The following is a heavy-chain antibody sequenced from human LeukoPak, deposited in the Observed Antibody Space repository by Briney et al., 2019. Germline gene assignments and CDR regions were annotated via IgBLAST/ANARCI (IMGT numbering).Heavy chain of an antibody. CDR2: ISSSSSYI. D-gene: IGHD1-26*01. CDR3: AITGAIVGTITVDY. CDR1: GFTFSSYS. Sequence: PGGSLRLSCAASGFTFSSYSMNWVRQAPGKGLEWVSSISSSSSYIYYADSVKGRFTISRDNAKNSLYLQMNSLRAEDTAVYYCAITGAIVGTITVDYWGQGTLVTVSS. V-gene: IGHV3-21*01. J-gene: IGHJ4*02.